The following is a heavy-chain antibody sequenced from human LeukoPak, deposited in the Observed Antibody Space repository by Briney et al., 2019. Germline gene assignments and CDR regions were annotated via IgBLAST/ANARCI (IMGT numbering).Heavy chain of an antibody. CDR1: GFIFSSYG. V-gene: IGHV3-30*02. CDR3: ARGRRLDY. J-gene: IGHJ4*02. CDR2: IRYDGRNK. D-gene: IGHD6-25*01. Sequence: GGSLRLSCAASGFIFSSYGMHWVRQAPGKGLEWVAFIRYDGRNKYYADSVKGRFTISRDNSKNTLYLQMGSLRAEDMAVYYCARGRRLDYWGQGTLVTVSS.